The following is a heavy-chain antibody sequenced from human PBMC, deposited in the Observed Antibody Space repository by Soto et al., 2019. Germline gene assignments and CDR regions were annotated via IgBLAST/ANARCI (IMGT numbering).Heavy chain of an antibody. J-gene: IGHJ4*02. CDR3: ARAKLCNSLSCPHSFDT. Sequence: QVHLQESGPGLVNASGTLSLTCGVSGGSISTNNWWSWVRQTPGQGLEWIAEVYHIGSTNYNPSLKSRLTISVDQSKNQFSLRLTSVTAADSAVYYCARAKLCNSLSCPHSFDTWGQGTLVSVSS. CDR1: GGSISTNNW. D-gene: IGHD2-2*01. V-gene: IGHV4-4*02. CDR2: VYHIGST.